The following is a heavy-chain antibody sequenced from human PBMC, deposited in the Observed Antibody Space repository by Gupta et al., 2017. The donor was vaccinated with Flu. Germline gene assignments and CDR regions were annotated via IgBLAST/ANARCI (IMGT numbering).Heavy chain of an antibody. Sequence: ADSGFTFSGYDMNWGRQAPGRGLEWVSFISRSGVPYYTDAVKGRFTISRDNAKNSVYLQMDSLRDEDTAFYYCARGHWDSWGQGTRGTVSS. CDR2: ISRSGVP. CDR3: ARGHWDS. V-gene: IGHV3-48*03. J-gene: IGHJ4*02. CDR1: GFTFSGYD.